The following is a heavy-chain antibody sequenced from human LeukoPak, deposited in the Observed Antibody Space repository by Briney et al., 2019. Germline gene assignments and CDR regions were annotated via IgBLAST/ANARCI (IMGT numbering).Heavy chain of an antibody. J-gene: IGHJ6*03. CDR2: FYYSGST. CDR1: GGSISSGDYY. CDR3: ARGSRSSSSGHFYYHYYMDV. V-gene: IGHV4-61*08. D-gene: IGHD6-6*01. Sequence: PSETLSLTCTVSGGSISSGDYYWSWIRQPPGKGLEWIGFFYYSGSTNSGSTKYNPFLESRVTISVDTSKKQLSLELSSVTAADTAVYYCARGSRSSSSGHFYYHYYMDVWGKGTTVTVSS.